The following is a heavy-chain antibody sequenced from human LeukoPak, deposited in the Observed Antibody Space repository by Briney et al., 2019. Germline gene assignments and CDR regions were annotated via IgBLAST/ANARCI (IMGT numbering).Heavy chain of an antibody. CDR3: ARDPTGGSGWYFSDY. J-gene: IGHJ4*02. D-gene: IGHD6-19*01. Sequence: GGSLRLSCAGAGFTFSSYWVNWVRQAPGKGLEWVANIKEDGSEKNYVDSVKGRFTISRDNAKNSLYLQMNSLRAEDTAVYYCARDPTGGSGWYFSDYWGQGTLVTVSS. V-gene: IGHV3-7*01. CDR1: GFTFSSYW. CDR2: IKEDGSEK.